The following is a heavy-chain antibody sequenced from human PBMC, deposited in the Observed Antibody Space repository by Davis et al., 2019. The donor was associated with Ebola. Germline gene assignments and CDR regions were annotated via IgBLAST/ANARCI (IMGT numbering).Heavy chain of an antibody. CDR2: TYYNSKWYH. CDR3: ARGWLRSKFDY. Sequence: HSQTLSLTCAISGDSVSGGSGAWNWIRQSPSRGLEWLGRTYYNSKWYHDYAVSVKSRISINPDTSKNQLSLQVNSVTPEDTAVYYCARGWLRSKFDYWGRGTLVTVSS. D-gene: IGHD5-12*01. CDR1: GDSVSGGSGA. J-gene: IGHJ4*02. V-gene: IGHV6-1*01.